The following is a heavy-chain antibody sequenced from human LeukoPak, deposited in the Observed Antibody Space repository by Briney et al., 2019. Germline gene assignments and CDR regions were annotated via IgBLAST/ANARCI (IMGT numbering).Heavy chain of an antibody. J-gene: IGHJ3*02. CDR2: ISNDGRNK. Sequence: PGGSLRLSCAASGFAFSSYAMHWVRQAPGKGLEWVALISNDGRNKYHADSVKGRFTISRDNSKNTLYLQMNSLRAEDTAVYYCANGGGVGGSSGWYRAFDIWGQGTMVTVSS. V-gene: IGHV3-30*04. D-gene: IGHD6-19*01. CDR3: ANGGGVGGSSGWYRAFDI. CDR1: GFAFSSYA.